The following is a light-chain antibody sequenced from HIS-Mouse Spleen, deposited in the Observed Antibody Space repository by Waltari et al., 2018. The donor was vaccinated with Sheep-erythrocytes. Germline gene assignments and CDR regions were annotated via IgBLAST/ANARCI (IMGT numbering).Light chain of an antibody. J-gene: IGKJ3*01. CDR2: AAS. Sequence: AIWMTQSPSLLSASTGDRVTISCRMSQGIRSYLAWYQQKPGKAPELLIYAASTLQSGAPSRFSGSGSGTDFTLTISCLQSEDFATYYCQQYYSFPFTFGPGTKVDIK. CDR3: QQYYSFPFT. V-gene: IGKV1D-8*02. CDR1: QGIRSY.